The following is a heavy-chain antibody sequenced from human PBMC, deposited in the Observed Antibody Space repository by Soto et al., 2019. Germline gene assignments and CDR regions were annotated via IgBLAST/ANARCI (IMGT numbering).Heavy chain of an antibody. CDR2: IWFDGSNQ. V-gene: IGHV3-33*01. Sequence: GALLRSCAASAFTFSNHGMHWVRQAPGKGLEWVAVIWFDGSNQFYADSVKGRFSISRDNSKNTLYLQMNNLRAEDTAVYYCERDSLLKFGARAMDVWGQGTKVTVYS. J-gene: IGHJ6*02. CDR3: ERDSLLKFGARAMDV. CDR1: AFTFSNHG. D-gene: IGHD3-10*01.